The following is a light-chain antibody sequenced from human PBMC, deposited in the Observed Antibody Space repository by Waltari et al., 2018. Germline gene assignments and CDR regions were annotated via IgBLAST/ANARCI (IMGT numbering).Light chain of an antibody. CDR2: LGS. V-gene: IGKV2-28*01. J-gene: IGKJ4*01. CDR3: MQSLQTPLT. Sequence: DIVMTQSPLSLPVTPGEPASIPCRSSQSLLHSNGYYYLDWYLQKPGQSPQLLIYLGSNRASGVPDRFTGSGSRKTFTLIISRVEAEDVGVYYCMQSLQTPLTFGGGTKVEIK. CDR1: QSLLHSNGYYY.